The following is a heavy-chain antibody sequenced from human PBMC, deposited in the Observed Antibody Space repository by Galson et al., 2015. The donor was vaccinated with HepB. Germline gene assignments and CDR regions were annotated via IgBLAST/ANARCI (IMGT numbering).Heavy chain of an antibody. CDR2: ISGSDIST. D-gene: IGHD4-17*01. Sequence: SLRLSCAASGFTFSNYAMSWVRQAPGKGLEWVSLISGSDISTYWAEFVKGRFTISRDNSKNTVSLQMNSLTVEDAAVYYCARVPAYGDFIPRYFDSWGQGTLVTVSS. CDR3: ARVPAYGDFIPRYFDS. CDR1: GFTFSNYA. J-gene: IGHJ4*02. V-gene: IGHV3-23*01.